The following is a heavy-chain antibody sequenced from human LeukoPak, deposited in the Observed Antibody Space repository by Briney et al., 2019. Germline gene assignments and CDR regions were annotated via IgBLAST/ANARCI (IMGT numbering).Heavy chain of an antibody. CDR3: ARATGPGPRGLDS. V-gene: IGHV3-30*03. CDR1: GFTFNTYS. J-gene: IGHJ4*02. D-gene: IGHD1-14*01. Sequence: PGGSLRLSCVASGFTFNTYSMNWVRQAPGKGLQWVAVISYDGSYKNYADSVKGRFTISRDNSKNTLFLQINSLRTEDTAVYYCARATGPGPRGLDSWGQGTLVTVSS. CDR2: ISYDGSYK.